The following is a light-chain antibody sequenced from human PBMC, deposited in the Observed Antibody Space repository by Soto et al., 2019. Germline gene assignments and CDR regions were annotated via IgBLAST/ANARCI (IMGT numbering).Light chain of an antibody. CDR3: QQHNSYPLT. Sequence: DIQMTQSPSTLSASVGDRVTITCRASQSISSWLAWYQQKPGKAPKLLIYKASSLESGVPSRFSGRGSGTEFSFTISSLQSDDFASYYCQQHNSYPLTFGGGTKVEMK. J-gene: IGKJ4*01. CDR2: KAS. CDR1: QSISSW. V-gene: IGKV1-5*03.